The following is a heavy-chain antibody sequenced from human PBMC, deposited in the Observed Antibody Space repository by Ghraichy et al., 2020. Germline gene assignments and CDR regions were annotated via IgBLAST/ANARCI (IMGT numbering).Heavy chain of an antibody. Sequence: GGSLRLSCAASGFTFSNYWMSWVRQAPGKGLEWVANIKQDGSEKYYVDSVKGRFTISRDNAKNSLYLQMNSLRAEDTALYYCAREWRYCSSASCNLYFQHWGQGTLVTVSS. V-gene: IGHV3-7*04. CDR1: GFTFSNYW. CDR3: AREWRYCSSASCNLYFQH. D-gene: IGHD2-2*01. CDR2: IKQDGSEK. J-gene: IGHJ1*01.